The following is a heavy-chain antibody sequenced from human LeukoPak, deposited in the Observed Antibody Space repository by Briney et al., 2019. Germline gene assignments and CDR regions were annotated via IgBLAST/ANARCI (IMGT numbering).Heavy chain of an antibody. Sequence: GRSLRLSCAASGFTFSSYGMHWVRQAPGKGLEWVAVIWYDGSNKYYADSVKGRFTISRDNSKNTLYLQMNSLRAEDTAVYYCARDLLTGYYHQFDYWGQGTLVTVSS. V-gene: IGHV3-33*01. CDR3: ARDLLTGYYHQFDY. J-gene: IGHJ4*02. D-gene: IGHD3-9*01. CDR2: IWYDGSNK. CDR1: GFTFSSYG.